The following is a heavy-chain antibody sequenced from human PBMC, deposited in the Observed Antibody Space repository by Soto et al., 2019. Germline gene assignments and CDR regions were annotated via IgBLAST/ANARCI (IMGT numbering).Heavy chain of an antibody. CDR2: IYYSGST. CDR3: AREDVAVAGTRYYYYGMDV. Sequence: SETLSLTCTVSGGSVSSGSYYWSWIRQPPGKGLEWIGYIYYSGSTNYNPSLKSRVTISVDTSKNQFSLKLSSVTAVDTAVYYCAREDVAVAGTRYYYYGMDVWGQGTTVTVSS. V-gene: IGHV4-61*01. D-gene: IGHD6-19*01. CDR1: GGSVSSGSYY. J-gene: IGHJ6*02.